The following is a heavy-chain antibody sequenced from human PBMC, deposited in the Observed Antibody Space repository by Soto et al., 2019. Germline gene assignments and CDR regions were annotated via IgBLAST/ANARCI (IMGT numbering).Heavy chain of an antibody. CDR3: AGRSSGWYFDY. V-gene: IGHV3-23*01. J-gene: IGHJ4*02. CDR2: ISGSGGST. Sequence: EVQLLESGGGLVQPGGSLRLSCAAPGFTFSNYAMNWVRQAPGKGLEWVSVISGSGGSTYYPDSVKGRFTISRDTSKNALYLQMTSLRGGVTAVYYCAGRSSGWYFDYWGQGTRVSVSS. CDR1: GFTFSNYA. D-gene: IGHD6-19*01.